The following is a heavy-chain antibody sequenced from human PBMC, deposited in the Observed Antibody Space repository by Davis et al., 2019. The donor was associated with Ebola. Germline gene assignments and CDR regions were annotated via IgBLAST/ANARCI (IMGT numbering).Heavy chain of an antibody. CDR3: ARDSPPTMVQGVIIVGMDV. CDR1: GFTFSSYS. D-gene: IGHD3-10*01. V-gene: IGHV3-48*02. J-gene: IGHJ6*02. Sequence: PGGSLRLSCAASGFTFSSYSMNWVRQAPGKGLEWVSYISSSSSTIYYAGSVKGRFTISRDNAKNSLYLQMNSLRDEDTAVYYCARDSPPTMVQGVIIVGMDVWGQGTTVTVSS. CDR2: ISSSSSTI.